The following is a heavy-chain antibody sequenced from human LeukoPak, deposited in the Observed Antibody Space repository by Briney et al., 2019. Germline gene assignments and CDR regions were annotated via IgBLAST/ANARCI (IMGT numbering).Heavy chain of an antibody. V-gene: IGHV3-7*01. CDR2: IQPDGYEQ. J-gene: IGHJ5*02. D-gene: IGHD3-16*01. CDR3: ASQSYARFDP. CDR1: GFTFNTKW. Sequence: GGSLRLSCAASGFTFNTKWMSWVRQAPGKGMEWVGNIQPDGYEQYPVDSLKGRFTISRDNARNSLFLQMNSLRVEDTAVYYCASQSYARFDPWGQGTLVTVSS.